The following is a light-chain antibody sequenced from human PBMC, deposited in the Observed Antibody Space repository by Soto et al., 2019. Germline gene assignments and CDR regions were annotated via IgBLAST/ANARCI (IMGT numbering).Light chain of an antibody. J-gene: IGLJ1*01. Sequence: QAVLTQPASVAGSPGQAITISCTGTSSDVGGYNYVSWYQHHPGKAPKLMIFDVSNRPSGVSNRFSGPKSGNTASLTISGLQPEDEADYYCSSYTTSNTRQIVFGTGTKVPVL. CDR2: DVS. V-gene: IGLV2-14*03. CDR1: SSDVGGYNY. CDR3: SSYTTSNTRQIV.